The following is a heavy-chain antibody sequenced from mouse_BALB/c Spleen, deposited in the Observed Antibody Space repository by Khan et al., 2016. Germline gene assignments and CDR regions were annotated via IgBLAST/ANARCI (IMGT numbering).Heavy chain of an antibody. CDR3: ASLYYYGSSDY. CDR1: GFDFSRYW. CDR2: INPDSSTI. J-gene: IGHJ2*01. D-gene: IGHD1-1*01. Sequence: EVKLLESGGGLVQPGGSLKLSCAASGFDFSRYWMRWVRQAPGKGLEWIGEINPDSSTINYTPSLKEKFIISRDNTNNTLYLQMSKVRSENTALYYCASLYYYGSSDYWGQGTTLTVSS. V-gene: IGHV4-1*02.